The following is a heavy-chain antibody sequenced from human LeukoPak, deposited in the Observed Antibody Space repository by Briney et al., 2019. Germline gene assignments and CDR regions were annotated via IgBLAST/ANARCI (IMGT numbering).Heavy chain of an antibody. J-gene: IGHJ6*03. V-gene: IGHV3-11*01. CDR2: ISSSGSTI. D-gene: IGHD3-10*01. Sequence: PGGSLRLSCAASGFTFSDYYMSWIRQAPGKGLEWVSYISSSGSTIYYADSVKGRFTISRDNAKNSLYLQMNSLRAEDTAVYYCARDYGSGSYYSYYYYMDVWGKGTTVTISS. CDR1: GFTFSDYY. CDR3: ARDYGSGSYYSYYYYMDV.